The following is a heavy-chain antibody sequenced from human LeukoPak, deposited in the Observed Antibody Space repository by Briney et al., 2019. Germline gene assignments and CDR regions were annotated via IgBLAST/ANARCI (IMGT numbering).Heavy chain of an antibody. D-gene: IGHD6-19*01. Sequence: QPGGSLRLSCAASGFTFSSYAMSWVRQAPGKGLEWVSAISGSGGSTYYADSVKGRFTISRDNSKNTLYLQMNSLRAEDTAVYYCAKDVEGPAEWLGNPYFDYWGQGTLVTVSS. CDR2: ISGSGGST. V-gene: IGHV3-23*01. CDR3: AKDVEGPAEWLGNPYFDY. J-gene: IGHJ4*02. CDR1: GFTFSSYA.